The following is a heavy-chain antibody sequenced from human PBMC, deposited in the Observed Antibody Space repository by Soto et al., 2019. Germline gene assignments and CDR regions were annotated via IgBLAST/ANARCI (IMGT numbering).Heavy chain of an antibody. CDR3: TRDASRDSSARGWFDP. Sequence: GGSLRLSCAASGFTFRSFTMNWVRQAPGKGLEWVSTISSNSAYIYYTDALRGRFTISRDNAKNSLHLQMNSLRAEDTAVYYCTRDASRDSSARGWFDPWGPGXQVTVYS. D-gene: IGHD6-13*01. CDR1: GFTFRSFT. V-gene: IGHV3-21*01. CDR2: ISSNSAYI. J-gene: IGHJ5*02.